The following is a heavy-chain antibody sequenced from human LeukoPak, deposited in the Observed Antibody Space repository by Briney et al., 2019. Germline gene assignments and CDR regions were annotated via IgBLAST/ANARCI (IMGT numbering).Heavy chain of an antibody. CDR2: IYYSGST. J-gene: IGHJ3*02. CDR3: AREAHDYGETFGAFDI. CDR1: GGSISSYY. Sequence: SETLSLTCNVSGGSISSYYWNWIRQPPGEGLEWIGYIYYSGSTNYNPSLKSRVTISVDTSKNQFSLKLSSVTAADTAVYYCAREAHDYGETFGAFDIWGQGTMVTVSS. V-gene: IGHV4-59*01. D-gene: IGHD4-17*01.